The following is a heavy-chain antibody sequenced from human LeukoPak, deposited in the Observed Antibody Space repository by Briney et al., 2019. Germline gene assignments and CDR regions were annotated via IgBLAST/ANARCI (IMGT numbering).Heavy chain of an antibody. CDR3: ASGIGGSYDY. J-gene: IGHJ4*02. Sequence: SETLSLTCTVSGGSISSSGYYWDWIRQAPGKGLEWIGRIEYSGSPYYNPSLKRRVTISVDTSKNQFSLKLSSVTAADTAVYYCASGIGGSYDYWGQGTLVTVSS. V-gene: IGHV4-39*01. CDR1: GGSISSSGYY. D-gene: IGHD1-26*01. CDR2: IEYSGSP.